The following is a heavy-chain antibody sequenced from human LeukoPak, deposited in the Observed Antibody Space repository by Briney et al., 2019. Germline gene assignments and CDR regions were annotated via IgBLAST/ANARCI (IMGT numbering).Heavy chain of an antibody. Sequence: GGSLRLSCAASGFAFSSYAMHWVRQAPGKGLEWVAVISYDGSNKYYADSVKGRFTISRDNSKNTLYLQMNSLRAEDTAVYYCARDVVDTAMTYFDYWGQGTLVTVSP. D-gene: IGHD5-18*01. J-gene: IGHJ4*02. CDR3: ARDVVDTAMTYFDY. V-gene: IGHV3-30-3*01. CDR1: GFAFSSYA. CDR2: ISYDGSNK.